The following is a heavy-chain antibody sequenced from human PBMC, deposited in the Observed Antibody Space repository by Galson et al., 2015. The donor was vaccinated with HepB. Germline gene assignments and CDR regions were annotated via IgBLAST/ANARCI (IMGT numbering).Heavy chain of an antibody. V-gene: IGHV1-69*04. CDR2: IIPILGIA. J-gene: IGHJ3*02. CDR3: AIVGRSSGYDAFDI. CDR1: GGTFSSYA. D-gene: IGHD3-22*01. Sequence: SVKVSCKASGGTFSSYAISWVRQAPGQGLEWMGRIIPILGIANYAQKFQGRVTITADKSTSTAYMELSSLRSEDTAVYYCAIVGRSSGYDAFDIWGQGTMVTVSS.